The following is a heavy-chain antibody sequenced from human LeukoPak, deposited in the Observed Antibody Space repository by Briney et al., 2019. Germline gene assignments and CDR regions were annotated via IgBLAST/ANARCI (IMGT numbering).Heavy chain of an antibody. CDR1: GGSISNGDHY. D-gene: IGHD3-9*01. Sequence: PSETLSLTCTVSGGSISNGDHYWSWIRQPPGKGLEWIGYIYYSGSTYYNPSLKSRVTISLDTSKNQFSLKLSSVTAADTAVYYCARELQYFDFAIDYWGQGALVTVSS. CDR3: ARELQYFDFAIDY. V-gene: IGHV4-30-4*08. CDR2: IYYSGST. J-gene: IGHJ4*02.